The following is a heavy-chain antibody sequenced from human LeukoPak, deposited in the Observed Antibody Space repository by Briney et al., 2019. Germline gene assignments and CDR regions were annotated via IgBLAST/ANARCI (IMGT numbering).Heavy chain of an antibody. D-gene: IGHD1-26*01. CDR3: ARGRSNYYGMDV. Sequence: SEALSLTCSVSDGSINSYYWNWIRRPPGKGLEWIGYIYYNGNTNYSPSLKSRVTMSVDTSKNLFSLKVSSVTAADTAVYYCARGRSNYYGMDVWGQGTTVTVSS. CDR1: DGSINSYY. CDR2: IYYNGNT. V-gene: IGHV4-59*01. J-gene: IGHJ6*02.